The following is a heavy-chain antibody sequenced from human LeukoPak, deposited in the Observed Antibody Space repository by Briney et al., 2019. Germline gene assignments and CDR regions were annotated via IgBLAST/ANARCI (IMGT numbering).Heavy chain of an antibody. CDR1: GYDFTTYW. D-gene: IGHD2-15*01. J-gene: IGHJ6*02. CDR3: ARHQGYLDYYYGMDV. CDR2: IYPDDSNT. Sequence: GESLKISCKNSGYDFTTYWIAWVRQMPGKGLEWMGIIYPDDSNTRYSPSFQGQVTISADKSVSTAYLQWDSLKASDTAIYYCARHQGYLDYYYGMDVWGQGTPVTVS. V-gene: IGHV5-51*01.